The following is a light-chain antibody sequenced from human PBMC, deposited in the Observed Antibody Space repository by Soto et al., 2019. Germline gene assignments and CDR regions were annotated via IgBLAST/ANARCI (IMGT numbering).Light chain of an antibody. V-gene: IGKV1-17*01. CDR1: ENANGH. CDR2: AAS. Sequence: IQMNQSPNTLSASVGDRVSINCRASENANGHLAWYQQKPGKAPKRLIYAASSLQSGVPSRFSGSGSGTEFTLTISSLQPEDFATYYCLQHNSYPWTFGQGTRLEIK. CDR3: LQHNSYPWT. J-gene: IGKJ5*01.